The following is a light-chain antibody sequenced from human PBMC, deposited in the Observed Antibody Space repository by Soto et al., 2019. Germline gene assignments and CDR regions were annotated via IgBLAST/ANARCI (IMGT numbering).Light chain of an antibody. V-gene: IGKV1-8*01. CDR2: AAS. CDR1: QGISSY. Sequence: AIRMTQSPSSFSASTGDGVTITCRASQGISSYLAWYQQKPGKAPKLLIYAASTLQSGVPSRFSGSGSGTDFTLTISCLQSEDFATYYCQQCDSYPRTFGQGTKVEIK. CDR3: QQCDSYPRT. J-gene: IGKJ1*01.